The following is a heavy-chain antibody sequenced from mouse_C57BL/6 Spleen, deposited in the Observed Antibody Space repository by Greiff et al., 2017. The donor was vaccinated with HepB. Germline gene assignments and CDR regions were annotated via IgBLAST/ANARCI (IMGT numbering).Heavy chain of an antibody. D-gene: IGHD2-3*01. V-gene: IGHV1-54*01. Sequence: VQLKQSGAELVRPGTSVKVSCKASGYAFTNYLIEWVKQRPGQGLEWIGVINPGSGGTNYNEKFKGKATLTADKSSSTAYMQLSSLTSEDSAVYICAREGDGYSWYFDVWGTGTTVTVSS. CDR3: AREGDGYSWYFDV. CDR2: INPGSGGT. J-gene: IGHJ1*03. CDR1: GYAFTNYL.